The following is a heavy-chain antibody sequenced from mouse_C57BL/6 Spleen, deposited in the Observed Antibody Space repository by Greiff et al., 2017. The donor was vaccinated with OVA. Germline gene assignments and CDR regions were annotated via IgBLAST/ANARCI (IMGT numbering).Heavy chain of an antibody. CDR1: GFSLTSYG. V-gene: IGHV2-2*01. Sequence: QVHVKQSGPGLVQPSQSLSITCTVSGFSLTSYGVHWVRQSPGKGLEWLGVIWSGGSTDYNAAFISRLSISKDNSKSQVFFKMNSLQADDTAIYYCARWGHLYYDYGGGFAYWGQGTLVTVSA. D-gene: IGHD2-4*01. CDR2: IWSGGST. J-gene: IGHJ3*01. CDR3: ARWGHLYYDYGGGFAY.